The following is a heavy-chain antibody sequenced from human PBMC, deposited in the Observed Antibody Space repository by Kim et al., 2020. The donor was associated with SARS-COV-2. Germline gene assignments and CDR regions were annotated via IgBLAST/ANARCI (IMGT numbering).Heavy chain of an antibody. D-gene: IGHD3-10*01. CDR3: ARDITMVRGVPDY. J-gene: IGHJ4*02. Sequence: SETLSLTWTVSGGSISSSSYYWGWIRQPPGKGLEWIGSIYYSGSTYYNPSLKSRVTISVDTSKNQFSLKLSSVTAADTAVYYCARDITMVRGVPDYWGQGTLVTVSS. CDR1: GGSISSSSYY. V-gene: IGHV4-39*07. CDR2: IYYSGST.